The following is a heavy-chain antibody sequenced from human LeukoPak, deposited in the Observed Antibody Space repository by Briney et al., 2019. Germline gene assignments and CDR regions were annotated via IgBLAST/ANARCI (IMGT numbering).Heavy chain of an antibody. CDR3: ARWYYDFWSGYYRLGYYYMDV. V-gene: IGHV4-34*01. CDR2: INHSGST. Sequence: SETLSPTCAVYGGSFSGYYWSWIRQPPGKGPEWIGEINHSGSTNYNPSLKSRVTISVDTSKNQFSLKLSSVTAADTAVYYCARWYYDFWSGYYRLGYYYMDVWGKGTTVTVSS. CDR1: GGSFSGYY. D-gene: IGHD3-3*01. J-gene: IGHJ6*03.